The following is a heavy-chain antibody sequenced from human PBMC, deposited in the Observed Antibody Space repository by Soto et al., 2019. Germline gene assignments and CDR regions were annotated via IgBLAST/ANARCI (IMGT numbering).Heavy chain of an antibody. Sequence: ASVKVSCKASGYTFTSYGISWVRQAPGQGLEWMGWISAYNGNTNYAQKLQGRVTMTTDTSTSTAYMELRSLRSDDTAVYYCTGDNIEVAERVDVFDIWGKGTMVTVSS. CDR1: GYTFTSYG. J-gene: IGHJ3*02. CDR2: ISAYNGNT. CDR3: TGDNIEVAERVDVFDI. D-gene: IGHD6-19*01. V-gene: IGHV1-18*01.